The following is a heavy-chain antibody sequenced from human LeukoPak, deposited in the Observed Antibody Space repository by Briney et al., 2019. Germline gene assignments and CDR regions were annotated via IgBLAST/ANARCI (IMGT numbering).Heavy chain of an antibody. CDR2: INTNTGNP. Sequence: ASVKVSCKASGYTFTSYAMNWVRQAPGQGLEWMGWINTNTGNPTYAQGFTGRFVFSLDTSVSTAYLQISSLKAEDTAVYYCARDNRWFGEFIYYYYYMDVWGKGTTVTVSS. CDR3: ARDNRWFGEFIYYYYYMDV. CDR1: GYTFTSYA. J-gene: IGHJ6*03. D-gene: IGHD3-10*01. V-gene: IGHV7-4-1*02.